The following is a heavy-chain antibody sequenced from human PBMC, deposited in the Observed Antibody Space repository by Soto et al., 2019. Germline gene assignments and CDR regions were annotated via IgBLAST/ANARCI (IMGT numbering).Heavy chain of an antibody. CDR1: GGSISSGYYY. V-gene: IGHV4-30-4*01. CDR3: ASSSLYVMDV. CDR2: IYYSGNT. Sequence: PSETLSLTCSVSGGSISSGYYYWSRLRPPPGQGLEWIGNIYYSGNTYYNPYLKSTLTISIDKNKNQFYLKVGTAAGAATDGCECASSSLYVMDVWGQGTTVTVSS. J-gene: IGHJ6*02.